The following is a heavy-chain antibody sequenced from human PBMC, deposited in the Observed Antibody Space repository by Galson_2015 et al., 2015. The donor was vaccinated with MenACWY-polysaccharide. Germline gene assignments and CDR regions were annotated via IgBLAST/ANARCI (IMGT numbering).Heavy chain of an antibody. CDR3: AKDRDWGFYYYGMDV. D-gene: IGHD3-16*01. CDR2: ISGSGGST. Sequence: SLRLSCAASGFTFSSYAMNWVRQTPGKGLEWVSGISGSGGSTCYADSVQGRFTISRDNSKNTLYLQMNSLRAEDTAVYYCAKDRDWGFYYYGMDVWGQGTTVTVSS. J-gene: IGHJ6*02. V-gene: IGHV3-23*01. CDR1: GFTFSSYA.